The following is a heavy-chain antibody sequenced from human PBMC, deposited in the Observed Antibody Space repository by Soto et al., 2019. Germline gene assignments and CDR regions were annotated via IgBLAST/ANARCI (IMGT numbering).Heavy chain of an antibody. V-gene: IGHV1-69*06. D-gene: IGHD3-16*02. CDR1: EDTFRNYA. CDR2: IIPIFGTT. CDR3: ARSYSFGGGIPPTFDY. J-gene: IGHJ4*02. Sequence: QVELVQSGAEVKKPGSSVKVSCQASEDTFRNYAISWVRQAPGQGLEWMGGIIPIFGTTNYAQKFQGKLTITAEKSTTTAYMEVSRLRSDDTAVYYCARSYSFGGGIPPTFDYWGQGTLVTVSS.